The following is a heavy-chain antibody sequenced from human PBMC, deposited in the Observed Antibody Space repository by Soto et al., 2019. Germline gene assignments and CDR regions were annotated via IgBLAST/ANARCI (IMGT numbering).Heavy chain of an antibody. J-gene: IGHJ4*02. CDR1: GFTFSSYA. CDR2: IGAGGDAT. Sequence: EVQLLESGGGLVQPGGSLRLSCAASGFTFSSYAMSWVRQAPGKGLEWVSTIGAGGDATYYADSVKGRFTISGDTSKNTVSLQINSLRAEDTAVYYCANQYFDYWGQGTLVTVSS. CDR3: ANQYFDY. V-gene: IGHV3-23*01.